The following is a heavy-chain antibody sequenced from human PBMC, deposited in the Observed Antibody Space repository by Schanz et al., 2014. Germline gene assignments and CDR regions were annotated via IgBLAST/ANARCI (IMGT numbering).Heavy chain of an antibody. Sequence: QVHLVQSGAEVKRLGASVKVSCKASGYTFTTYAMSWVRQATGQGLEWMVWISVYNHNKAYDQKFQGRVTMTTDTSTSTAYIALTSLRSDDTAVDYCARERRFSDRDGLYDFDSWGQGTLVTVSS. V-gene: IGHV1-18*01. J-gene: IGHJ4*02. CDR1: GYTFTTYA. D-gene: IGHD3-3*01. CDR2: ISVYNHNK. CDR3: ARERRFSDRDGLYDFDS.